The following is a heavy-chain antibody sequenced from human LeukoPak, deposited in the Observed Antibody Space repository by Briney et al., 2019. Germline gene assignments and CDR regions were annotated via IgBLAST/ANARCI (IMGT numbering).Heavy chain of an antibody. CDR2: VYTSGST. D-gene: IGHD3-10*01. CDR3: ARRSYYYGSDD. J-gene: IGHJ4*02. Sequence: SETLSLTCTVSGASISSGSYYWSWIRQPAGKGLEWIGRVYTSGSTNYNPSLKSRVTISVDTSKNQFSLKLSSVTAADTAVYYCARRSYYYGSDDWGQGTLVTVSS. V-gene: IGHV4-61*02. CDR1: GASISSGSYY.